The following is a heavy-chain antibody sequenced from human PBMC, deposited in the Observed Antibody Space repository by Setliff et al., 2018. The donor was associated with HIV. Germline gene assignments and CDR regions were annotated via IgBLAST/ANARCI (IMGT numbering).Heavy chain of an antibody. CDR2: ISPQNGKT. D-gene: IGHD2-15*01. V-gene: IGHV1-18*01. Sequence: ASVKVSCKTSGYDFRRYGIAWVRQVPGHGLEWMGWISPQNGKTKYAQRFQGRVSMTRDTSTSTVYMELSSLRSEDTAVYYCARDRKAWTPYCSGGSCPNLDAFDIWGQGTMVTVSS. CDR1: GYDFRRYG. CDR3: ARDRKAWTPYCSGGSCPNLDAFDI. J-gene: IGHJ3*02.